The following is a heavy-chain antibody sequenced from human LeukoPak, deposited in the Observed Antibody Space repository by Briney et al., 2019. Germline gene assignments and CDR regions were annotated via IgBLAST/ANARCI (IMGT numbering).Heavy chain of an antibody. CDR3: AKDGMYSSSSSYYFDY. V-gene: IGHV3-23*01. Sequence: PGGSLRLSCAASGFTFSSYAMSWVRQAPGKGLEWVSSISSSGGTTYYADSVKGRFTISRDYSKNTLYLQMNSLRAEDTALYNCAKDGMYSSSSSYYFDYWGPGTLVTVSS. J-gene: IGHJ4*02. D-gene: IGHD6-6*01. CDR2: ISSSGGTT. CDR1: GFTFSSYA.